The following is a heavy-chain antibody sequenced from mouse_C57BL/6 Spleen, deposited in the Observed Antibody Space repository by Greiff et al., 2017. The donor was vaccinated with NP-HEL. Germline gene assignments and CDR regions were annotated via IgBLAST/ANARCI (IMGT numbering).Heavy chain of an antibody. V-gene: IGHV1-69*01. Sequence: QVQLQQSGAELVMPGASVKLSCKASGYTFTSYWMHWVKQRPGQGLEWIGEIDPSDSYTNYNQKFKGKSTLTVDKSSSTAYMQLSSLISEDSAVYYCARCVYWYFDVWGTGTTVTVSS. CDR2: IDPSDSYT. CDR1: GYTFTSYW. J-gene: IGHJ1*03. CDR3: ARCVYWYFDV.